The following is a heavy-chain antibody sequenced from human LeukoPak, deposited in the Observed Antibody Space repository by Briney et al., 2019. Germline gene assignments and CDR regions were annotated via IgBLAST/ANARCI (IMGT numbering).Heavy chain of an antibody. D-gene: IGHD1-14*01. V-gene: IGHV4-4*07. J-gene: IGHJ6*03. Sequence: PETLSLTCTVSGGSITGYYWSWIRQPAGKGLEWIGRIYTSGSTIYNPSLKSRVTMSVDTSKNQFSLRLSSVTAADTAVYYCARGRYESTRLSADYYYYMDVWGKGTTVTVSS. CDR2: IYTSGST. CDR3: ARGRYESTRLSADYYYYMDV. CDR1: GGSITGYY.